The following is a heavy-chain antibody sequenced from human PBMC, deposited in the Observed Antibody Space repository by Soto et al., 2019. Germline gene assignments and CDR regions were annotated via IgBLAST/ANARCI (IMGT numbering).Heavy chain of an antibody. J-gene: IGHJ4*02. Sequence: GGSLRLSCAASGFTFSNAWMSWVRQAPGKGLEWVGRIKSKTDGGTTDYAAPVKGRFTISRDDSKNTLYLQMNSLKTEDTAVYYCTTDRGITRLVVLFNYGGQETLVTVSS. D-gene: IGHD3-22*01. V-gene: IGHV3-15*01. CDR3: TTDRGITRLVVLFNY. CDR2: IKSKTDGGTT. CDR1: GFTFSNAW.